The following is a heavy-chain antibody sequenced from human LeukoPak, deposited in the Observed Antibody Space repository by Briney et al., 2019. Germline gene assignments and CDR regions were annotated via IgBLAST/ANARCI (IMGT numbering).Heavy chain of an antibody. CDR2: IKQDGSEK. V-gene: IGHV3-7*01. CDR1: VFTFSSYW. CDR3: AVVVAARWSWDWFDP. Sequence: PGGSLRLSCAASVFTFSSYWMSWVSQAPGKGLEWVANIKQDGSEKYYVDSVKGRFTISRDNAKNSLYLQMNSLRAEDTAVYYCAVVVAARWSWDWFDPWGQGTLVTVSS. J-gene: IGHJ5*02. D-gene: IGHD2-15*01.